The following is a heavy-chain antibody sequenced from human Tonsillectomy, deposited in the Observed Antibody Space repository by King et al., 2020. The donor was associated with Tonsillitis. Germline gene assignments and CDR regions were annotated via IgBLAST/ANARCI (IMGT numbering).Heavy chain of an antibody. Sequence: VQLVESGGGVVQPGRSLRLSCAASGFTFRNYGIHWVRQAPGKGLDWVAVISYDGSRKNYADSVKGRFAISRDNSNSTVYLQVNSLRAEDTALYYCARERLYSSGWGIDYWGQGTPVTVSS. CDR1: GFTFRNYG. D-gene: IGHD6-25*01. V-gene: IGHV3-33*05. CDR2: ISYDGSRK. J-gene: IGHJ4*02. CDR3: ARERLYSSGWGIDY.